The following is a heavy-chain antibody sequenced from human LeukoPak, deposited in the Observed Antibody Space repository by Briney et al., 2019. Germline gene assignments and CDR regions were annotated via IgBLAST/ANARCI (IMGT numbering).Heavy chain of an antibody. CDR2: IYYSGST. D-gene: IGHD3-22*01. J-gene: IGHJ3*02. V-gene: IGHV4-59*08. CDR1: GGSISSYY. Sequence: SETLSLTCTVSGGSISSYYWSWIRQPPGKGLEWIGYIYYSGSTNYNPSLKSRVTISVDTSKNQFSLKLSSVTAADTAVYYCARQPLNYYDSSGYRSAFDIWGQGTMVTVSS. CDR3: ARQPLNYYDSSGYRSAFDI.